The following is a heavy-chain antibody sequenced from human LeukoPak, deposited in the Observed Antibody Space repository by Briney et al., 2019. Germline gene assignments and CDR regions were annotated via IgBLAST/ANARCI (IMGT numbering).Heavy chain of an antibody. J-gene: IGHJ4*02. Sequence: GRSLRLSCAASRFTFSSYSMNWVRQAPGKGLEWVSSISSSSSYIYYADSVKGRFTISRDNAKNSLYLQVNSLRAEDTAVYYCARESITYCSGGSCYSDFDYWGQGTLVTVSS. CDR3: ARESITYCSGGSCYSDFDY. D-gene: IGHD2-15*01. CDR2: ISSSSSYI. CDR1: RFTFSSYS. V-gene: IGHV3-21*01.